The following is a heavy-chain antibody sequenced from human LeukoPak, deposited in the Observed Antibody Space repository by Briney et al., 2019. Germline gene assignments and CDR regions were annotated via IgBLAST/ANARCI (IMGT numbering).Heavy chain of an antibody. J-gene: IGHJ2*01. CDR2: IYYSGST. D-gene: IGHD3-22*01. CDR3: ARRAYSSGYYYVGL. V-gene: IGHV4-59*08. Sequence: SETLSLTCTVPGGSISSYYWSWLRQPPGKGLEWIGYIYYSGSTNYNPSLKSRVTISVDTSKNQFSLKLSSVTAADTAVYYCARRAYSSGYYYVGLWGRGTLVTVSS. CDR1: GGSISSYY.